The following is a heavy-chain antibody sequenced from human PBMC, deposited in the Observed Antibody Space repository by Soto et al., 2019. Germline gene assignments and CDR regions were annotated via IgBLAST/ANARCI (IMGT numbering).Heavy chain of an antibody. Sequence: GGSLRLSCAASGFTVSSNYMSWVRQAPGKGLEWVSVIYSGGSTYYADSVKGRFTISRHNSKNTLYLQMNSLRAEDTVVYYCARDLRYYDFWSGYYTTNQTSYYYYYYMDVWGKGTTVTVSS. CDR3: ARDLRYYDFWSGYYTTNQTSYYYYYYMDV. D-gene: IGHD3-3*01. J-gene: IGHJ6*03. CDR2: IYSGGST. CDR1: GFTVSSNY. V-gene: IGHV3-53*04.